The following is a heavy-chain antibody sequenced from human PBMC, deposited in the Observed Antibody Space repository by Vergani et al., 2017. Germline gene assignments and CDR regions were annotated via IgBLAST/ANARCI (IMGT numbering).Heavy chain of an antibody. Sequence: QLQLQESGPGLVKPSETLSLTFTVSGSSISSSSYYWGWIRQPPGKGLEWIGSIYYSGSTYYNPSLKSRVTISVDTSKNQFSLKLSSVTAADTAVYYCARQSITSNPFYYYYGMDVWGQGTTVTVSS. CDR2: IYYSGST. CDR1: GSSISSSSYY. D-gene: IGHD1-14*01. J-gene: IGHJ6*02. V-gene: IGHV4-39*01. CDR3: ARQSITSNPFYYYYGMDV.